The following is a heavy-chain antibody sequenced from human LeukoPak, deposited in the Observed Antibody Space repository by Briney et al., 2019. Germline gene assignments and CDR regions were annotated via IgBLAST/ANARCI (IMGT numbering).Heavy chain of an antibody. Sequence: SETLSLTCTVSGASISSFYWSWIRQPPGKGLGWIGYVHYNGDTSYNPSLKSRATISVDTSRNQFSLKLSSVTAADTAVYYCARVASSVPDYWGQGTLVTVSS. CDR1: GASISSFY. V-gene: IGHV4-59*01. D-gene: IGHD6-19*01. CDR2: VHYNGDT. CDR3: ARVASSVPDY. J-gene: IGHJ4*02.